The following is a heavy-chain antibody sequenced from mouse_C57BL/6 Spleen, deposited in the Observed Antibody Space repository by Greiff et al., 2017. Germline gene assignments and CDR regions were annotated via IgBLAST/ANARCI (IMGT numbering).Heavy chain of an antibody. CDR1: GYTFTSYW. CDR3: ARYSYDNNYYDFDY. Sequence: VQLKQPGTELVKPGASVKLSCKASGYTFTSYWMHWVKQRPGQGLEWIGNFNPSNGGTNYNEKFKSKATLTVDKSTSTAYMQLSSLTSDDSAFYYCARYSYDNNYYDFDYWGQGTTLTVAS. J-gene: IGHJ2*01. V-gene: IGHV1-53*01. CDR2: FNPSNGGT. D-gene: IGHD2-5*01.